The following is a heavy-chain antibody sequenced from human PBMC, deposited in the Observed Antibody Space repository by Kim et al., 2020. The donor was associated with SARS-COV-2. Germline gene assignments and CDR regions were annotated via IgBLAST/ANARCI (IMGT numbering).Heavy chain of an antibody. CDR2: ISAYNGNT. CDR1: GYTFTSYG. D-gene: IGHD3-9*01. V-gene: IGHV1-18*01. CDR3: ARDAEGPIIYDILTGQSTDENNWFDP. Sequence: ASVKVSCKASGYTFTSYGISWVRQAPGQGLEWMGWISAYNGNTNYAQKLQGRVTMTTDTSTSTAYMELRSLRSDDTAVYYCARDAEGPIIYDILTGQSTDENNWFDPWGQGTLVTVSS. J-gene: IGHJ5*02.